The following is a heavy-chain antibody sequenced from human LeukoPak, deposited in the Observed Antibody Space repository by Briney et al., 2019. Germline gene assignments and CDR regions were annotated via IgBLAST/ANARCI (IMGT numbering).Heavy chain of an antibody. D-gene: IGHD3-9*01. J-gene: IGHJ6*03. CDR1: GYTFTSYY. Sequence: ASVKVSCKASGYTFTSYYMHWVRQAPGQGLEWMGIINPSGGSTSYAQKFQGRVTMTRDTSTSTVYMELSSLRSEDTAVYYCARDGLRYFGPFYYYYYMDVWGKGTTVTVSS. CDR2: INPSGGST. V-gene: IGHV1-46*01. CDR3: ARDGLRYFGPFYYYYYMDV.